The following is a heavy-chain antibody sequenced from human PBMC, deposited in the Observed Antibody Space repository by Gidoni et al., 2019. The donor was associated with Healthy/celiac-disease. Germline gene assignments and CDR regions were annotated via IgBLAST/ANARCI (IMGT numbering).Heavy chain of an antibody. CDR1: AGSFSGYY. Sequence: QVQLQQWCAXLLKPSETLSLTCAVYAGSFSGYYWSWIRQPPGKGLEGLGEINNSGSTNYNPSLKSRVTISVDTSKNQFSLKLSSVTAADTAVYYCARGFPSWFGEPRRPLDYWGQGTLVTVSS. D-gene: IGHD3-10*01. CDR2: INNSGST. V-gene: IGHV4-34*01. J-gene: IGHJ4*02. CDR3: ARGFPSWFGEPRRPLDY.